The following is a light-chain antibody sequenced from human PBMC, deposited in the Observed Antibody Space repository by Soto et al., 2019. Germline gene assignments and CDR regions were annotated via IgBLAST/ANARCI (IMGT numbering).Light chain of an antibody. CDR2: EVS. V-gene: IGLV2-14*01. CDR3: SSYTSSSTDV. Sequence: QSALTQPASVSGSPGQSITISCTGTSSDVGGYNYVSWYQQHPGKAPKLMIYEVSNRPPGVSNRFAASKSGNTASLTISGLQAEDEADYYCSSYTSSSTDVFGTGTQLTVL. J-gene: IGLJ1*01. CDR1: SSDVGGYNY.